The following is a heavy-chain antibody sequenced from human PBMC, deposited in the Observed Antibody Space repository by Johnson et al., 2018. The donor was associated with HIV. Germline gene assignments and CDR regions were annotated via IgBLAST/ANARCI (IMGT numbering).Heavy chain of an antibody. CDR1: GFTFSSYA. CDR2: ISYDGSNK. Sequence: QMQLVESGGGVVQPGRSLRLSCAASGFTFSSYAMHWVRQAPGKGLEWVAVISYDGSNKYYADSVRGRFTISRDNDKNTLYLQMNSPSPEDTGVYHCARDRHGSGRPNAFDLWGRGTKVTV. D-gene: IGHD3-10*01. CDR3: ARDRHGSGRPNAFDL. J-gene: IGHJ3*01. V-gene: IGHV3-30-3*01.